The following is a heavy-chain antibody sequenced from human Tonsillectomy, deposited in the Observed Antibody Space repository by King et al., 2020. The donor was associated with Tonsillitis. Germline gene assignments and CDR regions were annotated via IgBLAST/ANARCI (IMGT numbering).Heavy chain of an antibody. CDR1: GFTFSSYS. Sequence: VQLVESGGGLVQPGGSLRLSCAASGFTFSSYSMNWVRQAPGKGLEWVSYISSSSSTIYYADSVKGRFTISRDNAKNSLYLQMNSLRAEDTAVYYCARAPEGSGWFISWFDPWGQGTLVTASS. J-gene: IGHJ5*02. D-gene: IGHD6-19*01. CDR2: ISSSSSTI. CDR3: ARAPEGSGWFISWFDP. V-gene: IGHV3-48*04.